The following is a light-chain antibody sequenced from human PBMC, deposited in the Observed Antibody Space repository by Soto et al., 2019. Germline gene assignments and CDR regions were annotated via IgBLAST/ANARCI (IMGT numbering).Light chain of an antibody. V-gene: IGLV1-40*01. Sequence: QAVLTQPPSVSGAPGQRVTISGTGSSSNIGAGYDVHWYQQLPGTAPKLLIYGNSNRPSGVPDRISGSKSGTSASLSITGLQAEDEADYYCQSYDSSLSGVVFGGGTKLTVL. J-gene: IGLJ2*01. CDR3: QSYDSSLSGVV. CDR2: GNS. CDR1: SSNIGAGYD.